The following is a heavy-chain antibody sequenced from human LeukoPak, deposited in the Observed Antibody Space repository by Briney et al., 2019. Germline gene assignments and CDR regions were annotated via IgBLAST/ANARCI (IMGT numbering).Heavy chain of an antibody. D-gene: IGHD3-16*01. V-gene: IGHV3-21*01. CDR1: GFTFSSYS. CDR2: ISSSSSYI. CDR3: ARNDDPSYYYYGMDV. Sequence: PGGSLRLSCAASGFTFSSYSMNWVRQAPGKGLEWVSSISSSSSYIYYADSVKGRFTISRDNAKNSLYLQMNSLRAEDTAVYYCARNDDPSYYYYGMDVWGQGTTVTASS. J-gene: IGHJ6*02.